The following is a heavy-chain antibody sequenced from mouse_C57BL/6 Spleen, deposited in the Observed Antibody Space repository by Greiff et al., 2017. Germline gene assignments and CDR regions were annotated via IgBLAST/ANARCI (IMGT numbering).Heavy chain of an antibody. D-gene: IGHD2-3*01. V-gene: IGHV1-81*01. CDR3: ALIYDGYYTWFAY. J-gene: IGHJ3*01. CDR2: IYPRSGNT. CDR1: GYTFTSYG. Sequence: VQLQESGAELARPGASVKLSCKASGYTFTSYGISWVKQRTGQGLEWIGEIYPRSGNTYYNEKFKGKATLTADKSSSTAYMELRSLTSEDSAVYFCALIYDGYYTWFAYWGQGTLVTVSA.